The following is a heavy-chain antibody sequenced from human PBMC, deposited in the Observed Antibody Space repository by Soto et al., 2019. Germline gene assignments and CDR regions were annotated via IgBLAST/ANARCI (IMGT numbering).Heavy chain of an antibody. CDR1: GGSISSSNW. Sequence: PSETLSLTCAVSGGSISSSNWWSWVRQPPGKGLEWIGEIYHSGSTNYNPSLKSRVTISVDKSKNQFSLKLSSVTAADTAVYYCARDHCSSTSCYRGYWFDPWGQGTRVTVSS. CDR2: IYHSGST. CDR3: ARDHCSSTSCYRGYWFDP. J-gene: IGHJ5*02. D-gene: IGHD2-2*02. V-gene: IGHV4-4*02.